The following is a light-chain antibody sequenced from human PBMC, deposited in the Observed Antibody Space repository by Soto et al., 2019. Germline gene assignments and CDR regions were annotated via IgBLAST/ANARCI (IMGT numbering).Light chain of an antibody. CDR3: QQYNNWPLT. CDR1: QSVSSN. V-gene: IGKV3-15*01. J-gene: IGKJ4*01. Sequence: IVMTQSPATLSVSLGERATLSCRASQSVSSNLAWYQQKPGQAPRLLIYGASTRATGIPARFSGSGSGTEFTLTISSLQSEDFAVYYCQQYNNWPLTFGGGTKV. CDR2: GAS.